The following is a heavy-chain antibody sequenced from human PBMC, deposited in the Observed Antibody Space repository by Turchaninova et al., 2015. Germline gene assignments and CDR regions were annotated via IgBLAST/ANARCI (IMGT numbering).Heavy chain of an antibody. V-gene: IGHV3-15*01. CDR2: IKSKTDGGTT. J-gene: IGHJ6*02. CDR3: TTAYCSSTSCYQGEGVDV. Sequence: EVQLVESGGGLVQHGGSLRLSWAASGFTFGNAWMSWVRQVPGKGLEWVGRIKSKTDGGTTDYAAPVKGRFTISRDDSKNTLYLQMNSLKTEDTAVYYCTTAYCSSTSCYQGEGVDVWGQGTTVTVSS. D-gene: IGHD2-2*01. CDR1: GFTFGNAW.